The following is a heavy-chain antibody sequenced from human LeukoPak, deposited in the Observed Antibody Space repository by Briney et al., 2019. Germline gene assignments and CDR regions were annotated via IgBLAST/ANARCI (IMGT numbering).Heavy chain of an antibody. Sequence: PGGSLRFSCAASGFTFSSYWMSWVRQAPGKGLEWVANIKQDGSEKYYVDSVKGRFTISRDSAKNSLYLQVNSLRAEDTAVYYCASTTISPVGGMDVWGQGTTVTVSS. V-gene: IGHV3-7*05. D-gene: IGHD2/OR15-2a*01. CDR3: ASTTISPVGGMDV. J-gene: IGHJ6*02. CDR2: IKQDGSEK. CDR1: GFTFSSYW.